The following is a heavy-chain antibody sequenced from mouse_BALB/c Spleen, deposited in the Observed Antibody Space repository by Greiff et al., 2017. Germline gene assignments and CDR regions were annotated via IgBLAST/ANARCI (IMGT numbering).Heavy chain of an antibody. V-gene: IGHV2-3*01. D-gene: IGHD1-2*01. J-gene: IGHJ3*01. CDR1: GFSLTSYG. CDR2: IWGDGST. Sequence: VHLVESGPGLVAPSQSLSITCTVSGFSLTSYGVSWVRQPPGKGLEWLGVIWGDGSTNYHSALISRLSISKDNSKSQVFLKLNSLQTDDTATYYCAKPVTTATTGWFAYWGQGTLVTVSA. CDR3: AKPVTTATTGWFAY.